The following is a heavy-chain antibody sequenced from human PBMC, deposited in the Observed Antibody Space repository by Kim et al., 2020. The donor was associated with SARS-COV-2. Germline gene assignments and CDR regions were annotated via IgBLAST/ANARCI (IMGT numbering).Heavy chain of an antibody. CDR3: ARANIAVADAYYYYYGMDV. J-gene: IGHJ6*02. Sequence: GGSLRLSCAASGFTFSSYSMNWVRQAPGKGLEWVSSISSSSSYIYYADSAKGRFTISRDNAKNSLYLQMNSLRAEDTAVYYCARANIAVADAYYYYYGMDVWGQGTTVTVSS. CDR1: GFTFSSYS. CDR2: ISSSSSYI. D-gene: IGHD6-19*01. V-gene: IGHV3-21*01.